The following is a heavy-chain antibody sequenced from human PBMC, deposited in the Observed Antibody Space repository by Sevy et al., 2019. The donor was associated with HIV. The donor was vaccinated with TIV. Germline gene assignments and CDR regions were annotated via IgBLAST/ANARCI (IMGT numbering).Heavy chain of an antibody. J-gene: IGHJ4*02. D-gene: IGHD6-19*01. Sequence: SETLSLTCTVSGGSISSSSYYWGWIRQPPGKGLEWIGSIYYSGSTYYNPSLKSRVTISVDTSKNQFSLMLSSVTAGDTAVYYCARGQWLVHDYWGQGTLVTVSS. CDR3: ARGQWLVHDY. CDR1: GGSISSSSYY. V-gene: IGHV4-39*01. CDR2: IYYSGST.